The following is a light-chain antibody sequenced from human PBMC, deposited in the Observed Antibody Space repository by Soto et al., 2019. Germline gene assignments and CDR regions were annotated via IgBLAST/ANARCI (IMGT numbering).Light chain of an antibody. CDR1: SSNIGSNT. J-gene: IGLJ1*01. Sequence: QLVLTQPPSASGTPGQRVTISCSGSSSNIGSNTVNWYQQLPGTAPKLLIYSNNQRPSGVPDRFSGSKSGTSASLAISGLQSEDEADYYCAAWDDSLNGFYVFGTGTKLTV. V-gene: IGLV1-44*01. CDR3: AAWDDSLNGFYV. CDR2: SNN.